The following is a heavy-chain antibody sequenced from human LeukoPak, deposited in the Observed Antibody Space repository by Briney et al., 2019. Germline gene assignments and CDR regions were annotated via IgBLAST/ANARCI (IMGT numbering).Heavy chain of an antibody. D-gene: IGHD6-13*01. J-gene: IGHJ4*02. Sequence: SETLSLTCTVSGGSISSYYWSWLRQPPGKGLEWIVYISYSGNTNYTPSLKSRVTISVDTSKNQFSVKLSSVTAAETAVYYCARQGGYIAPLALWGQGTLVTVSA. CDR1: GGSISSYY. V-gene: IGHV4-59*08. CDR3: ARQGGYIAPLAL. CDR2: ISYSGNT.